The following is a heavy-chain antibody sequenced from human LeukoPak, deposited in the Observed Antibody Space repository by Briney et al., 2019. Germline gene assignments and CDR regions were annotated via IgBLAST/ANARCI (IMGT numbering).Heavy chain of an antibody. Sequence: PGGSLRLSCAASGFTFSSYAMSWVRQTPGKGLEWVSVISGSDSSTYYADSVRGRFTISRDNSENTLYLQMDSLRGEDTAVYYCAKDFRIGYSAHFDYWGQGALVTVSS. CDR3: AKDFRIGYSAHFDY. CDR2: ISGSDSST. CDR1: GFTFSSYA. V-gene: IGHV3-23*01. J-gene: IGHJ4*02. D-gene: IGHD2-21*01.